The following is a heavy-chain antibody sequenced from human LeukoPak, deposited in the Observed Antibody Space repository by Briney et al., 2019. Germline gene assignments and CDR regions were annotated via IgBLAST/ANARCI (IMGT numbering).Heavy chain of an antibody. CDR1: GYTFTGYY. CDR2: INPNSGGT. V-gene: IGHV1-2*02. Sequence: ASVKVSCKASGYTFTGYYMHWVRQAPGQGLEWMGWINPNSGGTNYAQKFQGRVTMTRDTSISTAYMELSRLRSDDTAVYYCARDSMDYDILTGYYNGWFDPWGQGTWSPSPQ. J-gene: IGHJ5*02. CDR3: ARDSMDYDILTGYYNGWFDP. D-gene: IGHD3-9*01.